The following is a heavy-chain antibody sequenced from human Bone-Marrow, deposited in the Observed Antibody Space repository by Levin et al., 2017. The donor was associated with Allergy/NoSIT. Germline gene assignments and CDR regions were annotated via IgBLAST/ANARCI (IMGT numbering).Heavy chain of an antibody. D-gene: IGHD5-18*01. CDR1: GFTFSSYG. J-gene: IGHJ6*02. CDR2: IWYDGSNK. V-gene: IGHV3-33*01. CDR3: ARELVTVPRRGSYYYYYGMDV. Sequence: PGGSLRLSCAASGFTFSSYGMHWVRQAPGKGLEWVAVIWYDGSNKYYADSVKGRFTISRDNSKNTLYLQMNSLRAEDTAVYYCARELVTVPRRGSYYYYYGMDVWGQGTTVTVSS.